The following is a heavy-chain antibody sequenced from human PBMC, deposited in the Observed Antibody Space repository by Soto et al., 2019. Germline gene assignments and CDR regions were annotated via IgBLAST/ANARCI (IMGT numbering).Heavy chain of an antibody. V-gene: IGHV4-34*01. Sequence: SETLSLTCAVYGGSFSGYYWSWIRQPPGKGLEWIGEINHSGSTNYNPSLKSRVTISVDTSKNQFSLKLSSVTAADTAVYYCARGQWRGYSYGYSFDYWGQGTLVTVSS. CDR1: GGSFSGYY. CDR3: ARGQWRGYSYGYSFDY. J-gene: IGHJ4*02. D-gene: IGHD5-18*01. CDR2: INHSGST.